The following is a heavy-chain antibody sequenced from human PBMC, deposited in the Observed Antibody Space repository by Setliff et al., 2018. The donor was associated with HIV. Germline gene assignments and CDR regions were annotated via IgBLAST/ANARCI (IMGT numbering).Heavy chain of an antibody. J-gene: IGHJ6*02. CDR1: GGSFSGYY. Sequence: SETLSLTCAVYGGSFSGYYWSWIRQPPGKGLEWIGEINHSGSTNYNPSLKSRVTLSVDTSKNQFSLKLSSVTAADTAVYYCASRGGSSRGYYYGMDVWGQGTTVTVSS. CDR3: ASRGGSSRGYYYGMDV. V-gene: IGHV4-34*01. CDR2: INHSGST. D-gene: IGHD6-6*01.